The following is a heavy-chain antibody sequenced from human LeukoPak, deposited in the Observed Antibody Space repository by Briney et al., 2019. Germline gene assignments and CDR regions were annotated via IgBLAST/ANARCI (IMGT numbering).Heavy chain of an antibody. Sequence: WETLSLTCSVSGGSISRSSYYWGWTRQPPGKVLEWIGSIYYSGSTYYNPSLKSRVTISVDTSRNQFSLKLGSVTAADTAVYYCARHGSIATGAFTYWGQGTLVTVSS. CDR3: ARHGSIATGAFTY. D-gene: IGHD6-13*01. CDR1: GGSISRSSYY. J-gene: IGHJ4*02. CDR2: IYYSGST. V-gene: IGHV4-39*01.